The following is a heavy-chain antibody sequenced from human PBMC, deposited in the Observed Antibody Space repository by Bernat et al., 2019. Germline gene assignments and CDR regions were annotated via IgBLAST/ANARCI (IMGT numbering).Heavy chain of an antibody. CDR3: AKDHPYGMDV. V-gene: IGHV3-30*02. J-gene: IGHJ6*01. CDR2: VRYDGSNK. Sequence: QVQLVESGGGVVQPGGSLRLSCAASGFTFSDYGMHWVRQAPGKGLEWVAFVRYDGSNKYYADSVKGRFTISRDNSKNTLYLQVNSLRHEDTAVYYCAKDHPYGMDVWGQGTTVTVSS. CDR1: GFTFSDYG.